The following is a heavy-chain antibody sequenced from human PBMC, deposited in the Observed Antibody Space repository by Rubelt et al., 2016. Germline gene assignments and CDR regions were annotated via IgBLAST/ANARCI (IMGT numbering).Heavy chain of an antibody. D-gene: IGHD4-17*01. V-gene: IGHV4-4*07. CDR3: ARGDPDRGSRTVTLDY. Sequence: ESGPGLVKPSETLSLTCTVSGGSISSYYWSWIRQPAGKGLEWIGRIYTSGSTNYNPSLKSRVTMSVDTSKNQFSLKLSSVTAAATAGYYCARGDPDRGSRTVTLDYWGQGTLVTVSS. CDR1: GGSISSYY. J-gene: IGHJ4*02. CDR2: IYTSGST.